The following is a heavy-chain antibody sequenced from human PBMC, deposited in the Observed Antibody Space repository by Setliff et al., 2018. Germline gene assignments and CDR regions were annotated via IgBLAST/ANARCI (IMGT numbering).Heavy chain of an antibody. CDR3: ARDGVSYGMDV. J-gene: IGHJ6*02. V-gene: IGHV3-72*01. CDR1: GFSFSDHS. Sequence: GGSLRLSCATSGFSFSDHSMDWVRQAPGKGLEWVGRTRNKVSSYITEYAASVKGRFTISRDDSKSSLFLQMNSLRVEDTAVYYCARDGVSYGMDVWGQGTTVTVSS. CDR2: TRNKVSSYIT.